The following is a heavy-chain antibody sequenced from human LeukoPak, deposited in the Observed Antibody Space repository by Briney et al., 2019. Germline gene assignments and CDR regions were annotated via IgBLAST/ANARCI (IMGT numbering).Heavy chain of an antibody. Sequence: SGTLSLTCTVSGGSISRSNWWSWVRQPPGKGLEWIGEIHDTGSTNYNPPLKSRVTMSLDKSKNQFSLNLNSVTAADTAVYYCARATSPIVYGSFDPWGQGALVTVSS. CDR2: IHDTGST. CDR1: GGSISRSNW. CDR3: ARATSPIVYGSFDP. D-gene: IGHD3-10*01. V-gene: IGHV4-4*02. J-gene: IGHJ5*02.